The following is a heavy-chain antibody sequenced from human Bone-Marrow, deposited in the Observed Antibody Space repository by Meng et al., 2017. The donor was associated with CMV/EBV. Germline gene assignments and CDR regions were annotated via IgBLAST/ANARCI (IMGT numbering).Heavy chain of an antibody. CDR3: ARESSGWTPGY. D-gene: IGHD6-19*01. CDR1: GSTFRNCW. V-gene: IGHV3-74*01. Sequence: GESLKISCAVSGSTFRNCWMHWVRQAPGKGLVWVSRVNEDGSTTIYADSVKGRFTISRDNAKNTLYLQMNSLRGEDTAVYYCARESSGWTPGYWGQGTLVTVSS. CDR2: VNEDGSTT. J-gene: IGHJ4*02.